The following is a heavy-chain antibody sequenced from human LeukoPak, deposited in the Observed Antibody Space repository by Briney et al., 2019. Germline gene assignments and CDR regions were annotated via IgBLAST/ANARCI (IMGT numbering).Heavy chain of an antibody. CDR1: VFTFSTYG. V-gene: IGHV3-30*02. CDR2: IRFDRSNK. CDR3: AKAAGAGGDYIDF. J-gene: IGHJ4*02. Sequence: GGSLRLSCAVSVFTFSTYGMPGVPRSPGKAREWGAFIRFDRSNKYYADSAKGRFPSSRDNPKNTLHWPMNSLSDQYTAVLYRAKAAGAGGDYIDFWGQGTLVTVSS. D-gene: IGHD2-8*02.